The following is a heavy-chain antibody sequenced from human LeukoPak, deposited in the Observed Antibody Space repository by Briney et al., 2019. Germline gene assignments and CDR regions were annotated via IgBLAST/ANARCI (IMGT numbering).Heavy chain of an antibody. D-gene: IGHD4-17*01. J-gene: IGHJ4*02. CDR1: GFTFSSYA. CDR3: ARVNDYGDYNYMPYYFDY. CDR2: ISGSGGST. V-gene: IGHV3-23*01. Sequence: HTGGSLRLSCAASGFTFSSYAMSWVRQAPGKGLEWVSAISGSGGSTYYADSVKGRFTISRDNSKNTLYLQMNSLRAEDTAVYYCARVNDYGDYNYMPYYFDYWGQGTLVTVSS.